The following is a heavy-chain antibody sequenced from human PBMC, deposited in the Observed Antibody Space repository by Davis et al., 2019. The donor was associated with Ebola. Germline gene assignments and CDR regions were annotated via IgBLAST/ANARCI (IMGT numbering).Heavy chain of an antibody. CDR2: MNPNSGNT. D-gene: IGHD3-3*01. CDR3: ARAGRCLEWLSRFDP. J-gene: IGHJ5*02. V-gene: IGHV1-8*01. Sequence: AASVKVSCKASGYTFTSYDINWVRQATGQGLEWMGWMNPNSGNTGYAQKFQGRVTMTRNTSISTAYMELSSLRSEDTAVYYCARAGRCLEWLSRFDPWGQGTLVTVSS. CDR1: GYTFTSYD.